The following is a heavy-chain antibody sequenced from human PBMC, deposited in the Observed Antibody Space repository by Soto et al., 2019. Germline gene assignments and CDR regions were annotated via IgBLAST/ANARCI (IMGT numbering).Heavy chain of an antibody. Sequence: QVQLVQSGAEVKKPRSSVKVSCKASGGTFSSYAISWVRQAPGQGLEWMGGIIPIFGTANYAQKFQGSVTITADESTSTAYMELSSLRSEDTAVYYCARQGAALRDYYYGLDVWGQGTTVTVSS. J-gene: IGHJ6*02. CDR1: GGTFSSYA. V-gene: IGHV1-69*12. CDR3: ARQGAALRDYYYGLDV. CDR2: IIPIFGTA. D-gene: IGHD6-25*01.